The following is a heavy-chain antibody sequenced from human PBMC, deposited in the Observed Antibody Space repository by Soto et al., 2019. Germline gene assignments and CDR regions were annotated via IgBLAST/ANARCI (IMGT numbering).Heavy chain of an antibody. D-gene: IGHD4-17*01. V-gene: IGHV3-21*01. Sequence: EVQLLESGGGLVQPGGSLRLSCAASGFTFSSYSMNWVRQAPGKALEWVSSISSSSSYIYYADSVKGRFTISRDNAKNSLYLQRNRLRAEDTAVYYCARVRTVTTSIFDYWGQGSLVTVSS. CDR3: ARVRTVTTSIFDY. J-gene: IGHJ4*02. CDR1: GFTFSSYS. CDR2: ISSSSSYI.